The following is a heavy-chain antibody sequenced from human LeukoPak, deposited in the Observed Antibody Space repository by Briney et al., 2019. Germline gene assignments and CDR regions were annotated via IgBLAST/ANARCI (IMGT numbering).Heavy chain of an antibody. J-gene: IGHJ5*02. D-gene: IGHD6-13*01. CDR3: ARGLRISAAVNWVDP. V-gene: IGHV4-34*01. Sequence: SETLSLTCAVYGGSFSGYYWSWIRQPPGKGLEWIGEINHSGSTNYNPSLKSRVTISVDTSKNQFSLKLSSVTAADTAVYYCARGLRISAAVNWVDPWGQGTLVSVSS. CDR2: INHSGST. CDR1: GGSFSGYY.